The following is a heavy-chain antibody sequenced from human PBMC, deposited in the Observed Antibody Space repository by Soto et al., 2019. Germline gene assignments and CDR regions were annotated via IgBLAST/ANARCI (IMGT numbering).Heavy chain of an antibody. CDR2: IYPSDSDT. V-gene: IGHV5-51*01. D-gene: IGHD4-17*01. J-gene: IGHJ4*02. CDR1: GYTFTIYW. Sequence: PGESLKISCQVSGYTFTIYWIGWVRQMPGKGLEWMGIIYPSDSDTRYSSSFQGQVTISADQSINTAYLQWDSLKASDTAIYYCARPANTVADPFDLWGQGTPVTVSS. CDR3: ARPANTVADPFDL.